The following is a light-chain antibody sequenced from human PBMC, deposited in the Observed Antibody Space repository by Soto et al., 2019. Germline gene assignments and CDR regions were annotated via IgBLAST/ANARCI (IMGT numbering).Light chain of an antibody. J-gene: IGKJ4*01. CDR1: QSVRSN. Sequence: EIVMTQSPATLSVSPGERATLSCRASQSVRSNLAWYQQKPGQAPRLLIYGDSTRATGIPGRFSGSGSGTEFTLTISSLQSEDFAVYYCQQYNNWPFTFGGGTKVEIK. V-gene: IGKV3-15*01. CDR2: GDS. CDR3: QQYNNWPFT.